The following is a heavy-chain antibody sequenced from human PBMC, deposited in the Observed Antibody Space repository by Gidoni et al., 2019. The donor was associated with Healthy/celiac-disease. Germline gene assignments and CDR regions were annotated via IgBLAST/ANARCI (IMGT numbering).Heavy chain of an antibody. D-gene: IGHD3-3*01. CDR3: ARSTQIFGVVVYFDY. CDR2: IYYSGST. V-gene: IGHV4-59*01. Sequence: QVQLQESGPGLVKPSETLSLTCTVSGGSISSYYWSWIRQPPGKGLEWIGYIYYSGSTNYNPSLKSRVTMSVDTSKNQFSLKLSSVTAADTAVYYCARSTQIFGVVVYFDYWGQGTLVTVSS. CDR1: GGSISSYY. J-gene: IGHJ4*02.